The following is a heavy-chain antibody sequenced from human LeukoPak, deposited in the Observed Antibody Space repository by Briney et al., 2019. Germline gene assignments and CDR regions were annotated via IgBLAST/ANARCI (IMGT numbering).Heavy chain of an antibody. CDR2: IYYSGST. CDR1: GGSISSGDYF. CDR3: AREGGPYRPLDY. J-gene: IGHJ4*02. V-gene: IGHV4-30-4*01. Sequence: SQTLSLTCTVSGGSISSGDYFWSWIRQPPGKGLEWIGYIYYSGSTYYNPSLKSRLTISVDKSENHISLKLTSVTAADTAVYYCAREGGPYRPLDYSGQGTLVTVAS.